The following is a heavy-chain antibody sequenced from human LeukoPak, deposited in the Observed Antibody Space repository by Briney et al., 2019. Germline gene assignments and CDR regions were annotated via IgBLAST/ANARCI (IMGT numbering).Heavy chain of an antibody. CDR3: AREVAYYGSGSYYPFDY. V-gene: IGHV4-34*01. Sequence: PSETLSLTCAVYGGSFSGYYWSWLRQPPGKGLEWIGEINHSGSTNYNPSLKSRVTISVDTSKNQFSLKLSSVTAADTAVYYCAREVAYYGSGSYYPFDYWGQGTLVTVSS. J-gene: IGHJ4*02. CDR1: GGSFSGYY. D-gene: IGHD3-10*01. CDR2: INHSGST.